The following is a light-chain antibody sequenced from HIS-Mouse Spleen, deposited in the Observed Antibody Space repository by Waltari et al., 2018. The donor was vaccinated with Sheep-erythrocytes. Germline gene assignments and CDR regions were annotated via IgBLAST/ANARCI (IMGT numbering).Light chain of an antibody. CDR2: EVS. Sequence: QSALTQPPSASGSPGQSATISCTGTSSDVGCYNYFSWYQQHPGKAPKLMIYEVSKRPSGVPDRFSGSKSGNTASLTVSGLQAEDEADYYCSSYAGSNNWVFGGGTKLTVL. CDR3: SSYAGSNNWV. J-gene: IGLJ3*02. CDR1: SSDVGCYNY. V-gene: IGLV2-8*01.